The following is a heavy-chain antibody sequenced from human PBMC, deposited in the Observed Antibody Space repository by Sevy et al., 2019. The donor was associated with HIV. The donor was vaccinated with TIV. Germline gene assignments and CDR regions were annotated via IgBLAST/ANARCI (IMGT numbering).Heavy chain of an antibody. D-gene: IGHD6-13*01. CDR1: ASTFCSYA. CDR2: ISRVGDNT. CDR3: AKQPDY. Sequence: GGSLRLSCEVPASTFCSYAMSWVRQAPGKGLEWVSAISRVGDNTYYADSVKGRFTISRDNSKNTLYLQMNSLRGDDTAVYYCAKQPDYWGRGTLVTVSS. J-gene: IGHJ4*02. V-gene: IGHV3-23*01.